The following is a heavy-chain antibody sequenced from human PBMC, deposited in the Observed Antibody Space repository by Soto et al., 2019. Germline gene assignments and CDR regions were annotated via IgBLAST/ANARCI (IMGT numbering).Heavy chain of an antibody. CDR2: INSDGSTT. D-gene: IGHD6-19*01. CDR3: AITNSAWTAFDY. CDR1: GFTFSSYW. Sequence: EVQLVESGGGLLQPGGSLRLSCAASGFTFSSYWMHWVRQAPGKGLVWVSRINSDGSTTTYADSVKGRFTISRDNAKNTVYLQMNSLRAEDTAVYYCAITNSAWTAFDYWGQGTLVTVSS. J-gene: IGHJ4*02. V-gene: IGHV3-74*01.